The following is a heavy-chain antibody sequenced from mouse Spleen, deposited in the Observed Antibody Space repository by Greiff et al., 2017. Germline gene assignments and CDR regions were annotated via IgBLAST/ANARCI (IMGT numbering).Heavy chain of an antibody. CDR3: ARESGTFAY. Sequence: EVKVEESGGGLVKPGGSLKLSCAASGFTFSSYAMSWVRQTPEKRLEWVATISSGGSYTYYPDSVKGRFTISRDNAKNTLYLQMSSLRSEDTAMYYCARESGTFAYWGQGTLVTVSA. D-gene: IGHD4-1*01. CDR2: ISSGGSYT. J-gene: IGHJ3*01. CDR1: GFTFSSYA. V-gene: IGHV5-9-1*01.